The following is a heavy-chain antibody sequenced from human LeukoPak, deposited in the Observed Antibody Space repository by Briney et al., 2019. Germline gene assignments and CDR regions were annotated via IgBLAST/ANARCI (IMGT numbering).Heavy chain of an antibody. J-gene: IGHJ5*02. D-gene: IGHD4-17*01. V-gene: IGHV4-4*02. CDR2: INHSGST. Sequence: PSETLSLTCAVSGGSISSSNWWSWVRQPPGKGLEWIGEINHSGSTNYNPSLKSRVTTSVDTSKNQFSLKLTSVTAADTAVYYCARGAPAVTTGGWFDPWGQGTLVTVSS. CDR1: GGSISSSNW. CDR3: ARGAPAVTTGGWFDP.